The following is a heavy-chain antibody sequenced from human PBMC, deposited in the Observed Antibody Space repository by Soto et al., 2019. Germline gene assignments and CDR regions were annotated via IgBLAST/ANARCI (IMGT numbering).Heavy chain of an antibody. V-gene: IGHV4-59*08. J-gene: IGHJ3*02. CDR2: IYYSGST. CDR3: ARLLKVSMGVIVDDAFDI. CDR1: GGSISSYY. Sequence: QVQLQESGPGLVKPSETLSLTCTVSGGSISSYYWSWIRQPPGKGLEWIGYIYYSGSTNYNPSLKSRVTISVDTSKNQFSLKLSSVTAADTAVYYCARLLKVSMGVIVDDAFDIWGQGTMVTVSS. D-gene: IGHD3-16*02.